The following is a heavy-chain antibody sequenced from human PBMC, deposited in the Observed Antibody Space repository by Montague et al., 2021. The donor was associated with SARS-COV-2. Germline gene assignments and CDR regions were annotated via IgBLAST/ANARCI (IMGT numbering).Heavy chain of an antibody. D-gene: IGHD4-11*01. Sequence: SLRLSCAASGFTFSSYAMSWVRQAPGKGLGWVSAFSGSGGNQYYAAPGKGRFTISRDNSKNTLYVQMNRLRAEDTAVYYCAKDTGRRNYFDYWGQGTLVTVSS. J-gene: IGHJ4*02. CDR3: AKDTGRRNYFDY. V-gene: IGHV3-23*01. CDR1: GFTFSSYA. CDR2: FSGSGGNQ.